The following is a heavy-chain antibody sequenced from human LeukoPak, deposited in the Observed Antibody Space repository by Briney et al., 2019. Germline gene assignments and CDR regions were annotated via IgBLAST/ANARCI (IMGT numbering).Heavy chain of an antibody. CDR2: ISSSSSYI. J-gene: IGHJ4*02. Sequence: PGGSLRLSCAASGFTFSSYSMNWVRQAPGKGLEWVSSISSSSSYIYYADSVKGRFTISRDNAKNSLYLQMNSLRAEDTALYYCARGPYSSGWYFDYWGQGTLVTVSS. D-gene: IGHD6-19*01. V-gene: IGHV3-21*04. CDR3: ARGPYSSGWYFDY. CDR1: GFTFSSYS.